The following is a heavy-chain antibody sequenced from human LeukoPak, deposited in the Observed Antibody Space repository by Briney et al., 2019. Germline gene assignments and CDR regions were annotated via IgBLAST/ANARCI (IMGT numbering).Heavy chain of an antibody. J-gene: IGHJ6*02. D-gene: IGHD2-15*01. Sequence: GGSLRLSCAASGFTVSSNYMSWVRQAPGKGLEWVAVIWYDGNNKYYADSVKGRFTISRDNSKNTLYLQMDSLRAEDTAVYYCARVDSFCSGEGCYYYYGMDVWGQGTTVTVSS. V-gene: IGHV3-33*08. CDR1: GFTVSSNY. CDR3: ARVDSFCSGEGCYYYYGMDV. CDR2: IWYDGNNK.